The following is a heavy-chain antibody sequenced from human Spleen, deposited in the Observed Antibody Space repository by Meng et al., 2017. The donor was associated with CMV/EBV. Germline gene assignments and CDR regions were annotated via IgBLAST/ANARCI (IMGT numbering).Heavy chain of an antibody. D-gene: IGHD3-10*01. CDR1: GGTFSSYA. Sequence: ASGGTFSSYASSWVGQAPGQGLEWMGGIIPIFGTASYEQKFQGRVTITTDESTSTAYMELSSLRSEDTAVYYCARGGITMVRGPLGYWGQGTLVTVSS. V-gene: IGHV1-69*05. J-gene: IGHJ4*02. CDR2: IIPIFGTA. CDR3: ARGGITMVRGPLGY.